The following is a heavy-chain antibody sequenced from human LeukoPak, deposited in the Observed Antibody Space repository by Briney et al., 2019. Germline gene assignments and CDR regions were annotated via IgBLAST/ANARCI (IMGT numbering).Heavy chain of an antibody. CDR1: GFTFSSYW. Sequence: GGSLRLSCAATGFTFSSYWMSWVRQAPGKGLEWVANIKQDGSEKYYVDSVKGRFTISRDNAKNSLYLQMNSLRAEDTAVYYCARENLPGYYGMDVWGQGTTVTVSS. CDR3: ARENLPGYYGMDV. V-gene: IGHV3-7*01. CDR2: IKQDGSEK. D-gene: IGHD1-14*01. J-gene: IGHJ6*02.